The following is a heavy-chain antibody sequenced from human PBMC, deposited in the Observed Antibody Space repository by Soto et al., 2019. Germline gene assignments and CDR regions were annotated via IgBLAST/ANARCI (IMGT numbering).Heavy chain of an antibody. J-gene: IGHJ4*02. CDR3: ARGGHVVVVTAALDY. V-gene: IGHV1-46*01. D-gene: IGHD2-21*02. Sequence: QVQLVQSGAEVKKPGASVKVSCKASGDTFTDYYIHWVRQAPGQGLEWMGTVNPSGGHTTYAQHFLGRMTMTMDTSTSTIYMELTSLTSAATAVYYCARGGHVVVVTAALDYWGQGTLVTVSS. CDR1: GDTFTDYY. CDR2: VNPSGGHT.